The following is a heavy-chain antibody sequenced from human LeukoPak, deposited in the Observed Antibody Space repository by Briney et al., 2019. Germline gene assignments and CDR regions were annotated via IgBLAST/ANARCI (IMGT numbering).Heavy chain of an antibody. CDR1: GGSISSYS. Sequence: SETLSLTCTVSGGSISSYSWNWIRQPPGKGLEWIGYMSDSGSTNYNPSLKSRVTISVDTSKKQFSLKLSSLTAADTAVYYCARGAWELLGAFDIWGPGTMVTVSS. J-gene: IGHJ3*02. CDR3: ARGAWELLGAFDI. CDR2: MSDSGST. D-gene: IGHD1-26*01. V-gene: IGHV4-59*01.